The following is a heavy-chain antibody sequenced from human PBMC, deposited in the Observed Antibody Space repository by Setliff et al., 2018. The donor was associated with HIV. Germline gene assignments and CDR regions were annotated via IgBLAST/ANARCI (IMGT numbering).Heavy chain of an antibody. Sequence: QSRGSLRLSCAASGFSFSRYWMSWVRQAPGKGLEWVASIDHFGSEENYADSVKGRFTISRDNAKNSLFLQMNSLRAEDTAVYYCARDLDYYFDYWGQGTLVTVSS. D-gene: IGHD1-1*01. CDR3: ARDLDYYFDY. V-gene: IGHV3-7*01. CDR1: GFSFSRYW. J-gene: IGHJ4*02. CDR2: IDHFGSEE.